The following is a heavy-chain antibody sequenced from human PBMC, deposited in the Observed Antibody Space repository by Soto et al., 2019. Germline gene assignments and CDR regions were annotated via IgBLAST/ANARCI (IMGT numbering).Heavy chain of an antibody. CDR3: ATYHPFDY. CDR1: GFTFSSYW. Sequence: GGSLSLSCADSGFTFSSYWMSWVRQAPGKGLEWVAYIKQDGSQKDYVDSVKGRFTISRDNAKNSLYLQMNSLRAEDTAVYYCATYHPFDYWGQGTLVTVSS. V-gene: IGHV3-7*03. J-gene: IGHJ4*02. D-gene: IGHD2-2*01. CDR2: IKQDGSQK.